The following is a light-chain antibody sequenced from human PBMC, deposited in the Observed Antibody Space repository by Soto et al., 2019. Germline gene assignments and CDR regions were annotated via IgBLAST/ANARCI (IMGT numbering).Light chain of an antibody. CDR3: QQYNNWLYT. Sequence: EVVMTQSPATLSVSPGERATLSCRASQSVSSNLAWYQHKPGQAPRLLIYGASTRATGIPARFSGSGSGTEFTLNISSLESEDFEVYYCQQYNNWLYTFGQGTKVDIK. V-gene: IGKV3-15*01. J-gene: IGKJ2*01. CDR1: QSVSSN. CDR2: GAS.